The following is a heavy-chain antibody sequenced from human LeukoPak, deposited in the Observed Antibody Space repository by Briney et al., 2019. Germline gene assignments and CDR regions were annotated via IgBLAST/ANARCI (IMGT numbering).Heavy chain of an antibody. J-gene: IGHJ3*02. Sequence: ASVKVSCKASGYTFTGYYMHWVRQAPGQGLEWMGWINPNSGGTNYAQKFQGRVTMTRDTSISTAYMELSRLRSDDTAVYYCARDFSSSGWTEDDAFDIWGQGTMVTVSS. CDR3: ARDFSSSGWTEDDAFDI. CDR1: GYTFTGYY. V-gene: IGHV1-2*02. D-gene: IGHD6-19*01. CDR2: INPNSGGT.